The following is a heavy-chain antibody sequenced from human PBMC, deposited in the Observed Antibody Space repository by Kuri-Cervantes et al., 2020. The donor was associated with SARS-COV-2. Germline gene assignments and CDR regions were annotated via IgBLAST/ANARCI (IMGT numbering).Heavy chain of an antibody. CDR1: GYTFTGYY. J-gene: IGHJ3*02. CDR2: INPNSGGT. D-gene: IGHD4-17*01. V-gene: IGHV1-2*02. Sequence: ASVKVSCKASGYTFTGYYMHWVRQAPGQGLEWMGWINPNSGGTNYAQKFQGRVTMTRDTSISTAYMELSRLRSDDTAVYYCARGLMTTVTTGAFDIWGQGTMVTVSS. CDR3: ARGLMTTVTTGAFDI.